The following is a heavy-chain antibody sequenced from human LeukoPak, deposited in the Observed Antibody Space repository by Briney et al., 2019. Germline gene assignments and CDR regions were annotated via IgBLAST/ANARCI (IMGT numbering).Heavy chain of an antibody. D-gene: IGHD3-10*01. V-gene: IGHV4-59*08. J-gene: IGHJ6*02. CDR1: GCSISSYY. CDR2: IYYSGST. CDR3: ARQSPWFGEPDV. Sequence: PSETLSLTCTVSGCSISSYYWSWIRQPPGKGLEWIGYIYYSGSTNYNPSLKSRVTISVDTSKNQFSLKLSSVTAADTAVYYCARQSPWFGEPDVWGQGTTVTVSS.